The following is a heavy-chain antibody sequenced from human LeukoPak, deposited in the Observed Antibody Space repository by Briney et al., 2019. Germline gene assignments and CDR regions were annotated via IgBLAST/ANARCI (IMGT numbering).Heavy chain of an antibody. D-gene: IGHD2-21*01. CDR3: ARARLRPLYCGGDCFYF. CDR2: INPSGGST. J-gene: IGHJ4*02. CDR1: GYTFTGYY. Sequence: ASVKVSCKASGYTFTGYYMHWVRQAPGQGLEWMGIINPSGGSTSYAQKLQGRVTMTTDTSTSTAYMELRSLRSDDTAVYYCARARLRPLYCGGDCFYFWGQGTLVTVSS. V-gene: IGHV1-46*01.